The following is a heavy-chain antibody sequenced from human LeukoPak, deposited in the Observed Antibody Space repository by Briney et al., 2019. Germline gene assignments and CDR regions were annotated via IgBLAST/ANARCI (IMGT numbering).Heavy chain of an antibody. D-gene: IGHD6-13*01. CDR3: AKDLNSSSWYNPIYYYGMDV. J-gene: IGHJ6*02. CDR2: ISGSGGST. CDR1: GFTFSSYA. Sequence: GGSLRLSCAASGFTFSSYAMSWVRQAPGKGLEWVSGISGSGGSTYYADSVKGRFTISRDNSKNTLYLQMNSLRAEDTAVYYCAKDLNSSSWYNPIYYYGMDVWGQGTTVTVSS. V-gene: IGHV3-23*01.